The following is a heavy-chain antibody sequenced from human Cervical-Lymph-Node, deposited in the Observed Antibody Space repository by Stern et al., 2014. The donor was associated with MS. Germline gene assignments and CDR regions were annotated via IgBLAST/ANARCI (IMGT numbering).Heavy chain of an antibody. CDR2: RTNVEST. CDR1: GFTVSRDY. J-gene: IGHJ4*02. D-gene: IGHD1-1*01. Sequence: EVQLVESGGGVIQPGGSLRLSCTASGFTVSRDYMTWVRQAPGQGLEWVSSRTNVESTFYTDSVKGRFTISRDDSKNTVYHHMTSLRAEDTAMYYCARDTASPERSDWWGQGTLVTVSA. CDR3: ARDTASPERSDW. V-gene: IGHV3-53*01.